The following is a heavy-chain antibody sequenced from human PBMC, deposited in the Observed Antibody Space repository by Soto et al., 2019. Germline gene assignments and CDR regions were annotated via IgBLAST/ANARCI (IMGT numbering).Heavy chain of an antibody. V-gene: IGHV3-23*01. Sequence: EVQLLESGGGLVQPGGSLRLSCAASGFTFSSYAMSWVRQAPGKGLEWVSAISGSGGSTYYADSVKGRFTISRDNSKNTLYLQMNSLRAEDTAVYYCAKEPDYYGSGSYHKDYWGQGTLVTVSS. J-gene: IGHJ4*02. CDR1: GFTFSSYA. D-gene: IGHD3-10*01. CDR3: AKEPDYYGSGSYHKDY. CDR2: ISGSGGST.